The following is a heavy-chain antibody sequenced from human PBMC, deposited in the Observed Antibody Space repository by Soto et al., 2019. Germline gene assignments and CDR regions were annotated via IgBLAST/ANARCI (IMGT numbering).Heavy chain of an antibody. CDR3: ARPFGDYGDYAWSLRY. J-gene: IGHJ4*02. V-gene: IGHV1-18*01. CDR1: GYTFSGYA. Sequence: QVQLVQSGAEVKKPGASVNVSCKASGYTFSGYAMGWVRQAPGQGLEWMGWISAYNGNTDYAQKFQGRVTMTTDTSTSTAYMELRSLTSDDTAVYYCARPFGDYGDYAWSLRYWGQGTLVTVSS. CDR2: ISAYNGNT. D-gene: IGHD4-17*01.